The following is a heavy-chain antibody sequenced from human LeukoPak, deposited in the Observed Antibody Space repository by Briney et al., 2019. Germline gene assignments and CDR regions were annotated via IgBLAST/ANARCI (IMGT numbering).Heavy chain of an antibody. Sequence: SETLSLTCSVSGASMRRYYWSWIRQPPGKGLEWIGYIYYSGSTNYNPSLKSRVTISVDTSKNQFSLKLSSVTAADTAVYYCARGQGYYDGSYGMDVWGQGTTVTVSS. V-gene: IGHV4-59*08. D-gene: IGHD3-22*01. J-gene: IGHJ6*02. CDR1: GASMRRYY. CDR3: ARGQGYYDGSYGMDV. CDR2: IYYSGST.